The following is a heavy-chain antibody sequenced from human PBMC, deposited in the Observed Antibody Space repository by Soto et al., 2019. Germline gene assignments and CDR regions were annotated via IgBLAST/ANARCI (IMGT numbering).Heavy chain of an antibody. CDR1: GFTLSSYW. CDR3: ARTIGGGDAF. D-gene: IGHD2-21*01. V-gene: IGHV3-7*01. CDR2: IKHDGTTK. Sequence: GGSLSLSCAASGFTLSSYWMHWVRQTPGKGLEWVANIKHDGTTKYYVDSVKGRFTISRDNAQNSLYLQMNSLRAEDTAVYFCARTIGGGDAFWGQGTLVTVSS. J-gene: IGHJ4*02.